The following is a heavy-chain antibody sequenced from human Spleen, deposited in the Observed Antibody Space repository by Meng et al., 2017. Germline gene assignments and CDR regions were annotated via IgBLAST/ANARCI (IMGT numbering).Heavy chain of an antibody. J-gene: IGHJ4*02. CDR1: GFTFGDYA. V-gene: IGHV3-49*04. D-gene: IGHD1-26*01. Sequence: GESLKISCTASGFTFGDYAMSWVRQAPGKGLEWVGFIRSKAYGGTTEYAASVKGRFTIPRDDSKSIAYLQMNSLKTEDTAVYYCTRAELDSGSYPYFDYWGQGTLVTVSS. CDR3: TRAELDSGSYPYFDY. CDR2: IRSKAYGGTT.